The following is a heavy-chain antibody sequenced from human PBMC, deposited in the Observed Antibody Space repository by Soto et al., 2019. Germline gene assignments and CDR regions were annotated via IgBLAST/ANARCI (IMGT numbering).Heavy chain of an antibody. D-gene: IGHD6-19*01. CDR3: AKSGSSGWYGWFDP. J-gene: IGHJ5*02. Sequence: VSGPTLVNPTQTLTLTCIFSGFSLRTSGVGVGWSRQPPGKALEWLGFIYWNDDKRYSPSLKSRLTITKDTSKNQVVLTMTNMDPVDTDTYYCAKSGSSGWYGWFDPWGQGTLVTVSS. CDR1: GFSLRTSGVG. V-gene: IGHV2-5*01. CDR2: IYWNDDK.